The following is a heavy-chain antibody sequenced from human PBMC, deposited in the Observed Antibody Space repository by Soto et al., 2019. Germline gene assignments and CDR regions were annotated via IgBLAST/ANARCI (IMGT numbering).Heavy chain of an antibody. D-gene: IGHD3-22*01. CDR3: ARDLDSRDYYDSSGYSTYYYYGMDV. CDR1: GFTFSSYS. J-gene: IGHJ6*02. V-gene: IGHV3-21*01. CDR2: ISSSSSYI. Sequence: ESGGGLVKPGGSLRLSCAASGFTFSSYSMNWVRQAPGKGLEWVSSISSSSSYIYYADSVKGRFTISRDNAKNSLYLQMNSLRAEDTAVYYCARDLDSRDYYDSSGYSTYYYYGMDVWGQGTTVTVSS.